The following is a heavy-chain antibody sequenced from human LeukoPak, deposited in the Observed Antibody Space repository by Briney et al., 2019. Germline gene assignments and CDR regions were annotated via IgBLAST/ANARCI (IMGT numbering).Heavy chain of an antibody. D-gene: IGHD3-9*01. CDR3: ARGPYYDTLTGYQDYYYYYGMDV. J-gene: IGHJ6*02. CDR1: GYTFTGYY. CDR2: INPNSGGT. V-gene: IGHV1-2*02. Sequence: GASVKVSCKASGYTFTGYYMHWVRQAPGQGLEWMGWINPNSGGTNYAQKFQGRVTMTRDTSISTAYMELSRLRSDDTAVYYCARGPYYDTLTGYQDYYYYYGMDVWGQGTTVTVSS.